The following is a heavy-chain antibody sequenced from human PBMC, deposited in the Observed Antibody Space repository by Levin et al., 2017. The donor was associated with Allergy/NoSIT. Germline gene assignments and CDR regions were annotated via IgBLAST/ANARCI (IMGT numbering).Heavy chain of an antibody. CDR3: ARDRGDYDSGGYYFDS. J-gene: IGHJ4*02. CDR1: GGSISSSNW. Sequence: NPSETLSLTCAVSGGSISSSNWWNWVRQPPGKGLEWIGEIYHSGSTNYNPSVESRVTISLDKSKNQFSLKLSSVTAADTAVYYCARDRGDYDSGGYYFDSWGQGTLVTVSS. CDR2: IYHSGST. D-gene: IGHD3-22*01. V-gene: IGHV4-4*02.